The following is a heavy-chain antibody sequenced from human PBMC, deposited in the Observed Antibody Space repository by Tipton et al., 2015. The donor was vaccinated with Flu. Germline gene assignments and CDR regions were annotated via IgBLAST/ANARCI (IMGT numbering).Heavy chain of an antibody. CDR1: QFTFNNYA. CDR3: AKGGGGNCSGGRCSNYYYYGMDV. CDR2: ISYDGDTD. Sequence: SLSLSCAASQFTFNNYAMHWVRQAPGKGLERLAVISYDGDTDFYADSVKGRFIISRDNSRNILSLQMNNLRPEETAVYYCAKGGGGNCSGGRCSNYYYYGMDVWGQGTTVTVSS. D-gene: IGHD2-15*01. J-gene: IGHJ6*02. V-gene: IGHV3-30*17.